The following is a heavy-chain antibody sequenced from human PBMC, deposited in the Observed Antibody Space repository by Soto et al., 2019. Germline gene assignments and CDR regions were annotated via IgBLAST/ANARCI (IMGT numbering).Heavy chain of an antibody. J-gene: IGHJ4*02. CDR1: GFTFSSYA. V-gene: IGHV3-30-3*01. CDR3: VRDKSPYSSGWHNRHFDY. Sequence: QVQLVESGGGVVQPGRPLRLSCAASGFTFSSYAMHWVRQAPGKGLEWVAVISYDGSNKYYADPVKGRFTISRDNSKTLYLQMNSLRAEDTAVYYCVRDKSPYSSGWHNRHFDYWGQGTLVTVSS. D-gene: IGHD6-19*01. CDR2: ISYDGSNK.